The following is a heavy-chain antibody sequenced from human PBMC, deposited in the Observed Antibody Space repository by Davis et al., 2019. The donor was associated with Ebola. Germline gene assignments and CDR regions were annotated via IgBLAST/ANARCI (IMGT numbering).Heavy chain of an antibody. Sequence: SETLSLSCTVSGGSISSSSYYWGWIRQPPGKGLEWIGSIYYSGSTYYNPSLKSRVTISVDTSKNQFSLKLSSVTAADTAVYYCARAIGGNSGWFDPWGQGTLVTVSS. V-gene: IGHV4-39*01. CDR3: ARAIGGNSGWFDP. CDR1: GGSISSSSYY. CDR2: IYYSGST. J-gene: IGHJ5*02. D-gene: IGHD4-23*01.